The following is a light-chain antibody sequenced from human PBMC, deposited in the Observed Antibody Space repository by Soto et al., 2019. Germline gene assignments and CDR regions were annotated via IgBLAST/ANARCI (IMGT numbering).Light chain of an antibody. CDR2: AAS. V-gene: IGKV1-39*01. CDR3: QQSYSTLT. Sequence: DIQMTQSPSSLSASVGARVTITCRASKSISSYLNWYQQKPGKAPKLLIYAASSLQSGVPSRFSGSGSGTDFTLTISSLQPEDFATYYCQQSYSTLTFGGGTKVEIK. CDR1: KSISSY. J-gene: IGKJ4*01.